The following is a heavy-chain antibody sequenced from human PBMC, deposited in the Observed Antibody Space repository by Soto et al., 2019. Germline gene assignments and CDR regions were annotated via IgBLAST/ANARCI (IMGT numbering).Heavy chain of an antibody. J-gene: IGHJ6*02. CDR1: GYTFTNYA. D-gene: IGHD2-15*01. CDR2: INAGNGNT. CDR3: AAEYCSPFSCYGMDV. Sequence: ASVKVSCKASGYTFTNYALHWVRQAPGQRLEWMGWINAGNGNTKFSQNLKGRVTITRDTSASTAYMELSSLRSEDTAVYYCAAEYCSPFSCYGMDVWGQGTTVTVSS. V-gene: IGHV1-3*01.